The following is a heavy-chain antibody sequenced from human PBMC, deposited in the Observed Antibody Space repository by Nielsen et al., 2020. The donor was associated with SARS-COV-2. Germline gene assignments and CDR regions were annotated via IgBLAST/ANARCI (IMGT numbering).Heavy chain of an antibody. CDR2: IYYSGST. CDR3: ASVAYDILTGYYLY. CDR1: GGSISSYY. V-gene: IGHV4-39*01. J-gene: IGHJ4*02. Sequence: SETLSLTCTVSGGSISSYYWGWIRQPPGKGLEWIGSIYYSGSTYYNPSLKSRVTISVDTSKNQFSLKLSSVTAADTAVYYCASVAYDILTGYYLYWGQGTLVTVSS. D-gene: IGHD3-9*01.